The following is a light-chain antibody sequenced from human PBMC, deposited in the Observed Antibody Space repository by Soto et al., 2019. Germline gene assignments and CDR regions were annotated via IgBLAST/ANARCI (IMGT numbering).Light chain of an antibody. Sequence: DLQMTPSPSTLSASVGDRVTITCRASQNINTWLAWYQQKPGKAPNLLIYEASSLESGVPPRFSGSRSGTEFTLIISSLQPDDFATYYCQQYYSKSGTFGQGTKVEIK. CDR3: QQYYSKSGT. J-gene: IGKJ1*01. CDR2: EAS. V-gene: IGKV1-5*03. CDR1: QNINTW.